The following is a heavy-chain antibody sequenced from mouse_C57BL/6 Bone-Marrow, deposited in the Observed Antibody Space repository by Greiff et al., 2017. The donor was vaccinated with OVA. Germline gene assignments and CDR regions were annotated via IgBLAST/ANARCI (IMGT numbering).Heavy chain of an antibody. Sequence: EVNLVESGGGLVKPGGSLKLSCAASGFTFSDYGMHWVRQAPEKGLEWVAYISSGSSTIYYADTVKGRFTISRDNAKNTLFLQMTSLRSEDTAMYYCARYWALYAMDYWGQGTSVTVSS. J-gene: IGHJ4*01. CDR2: ISSGSSTI. CDR1: GFTFSDYG. D-gene: IGHD4-1*01. V-gene: IGHV5-17*01. CDR3: ARYWALYAMDY.